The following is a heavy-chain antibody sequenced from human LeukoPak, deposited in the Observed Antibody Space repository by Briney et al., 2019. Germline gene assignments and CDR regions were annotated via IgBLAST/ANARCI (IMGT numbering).Heavy chain of an antibody. Sequence: ASVKVSCKVSGYTLTELSMHWVRQAPGKGLEYMGGFDPVDGETIYAQKFQGRVTMTEDTSTDTTYMELSSLSSEDTAVYYCATDDRCTGSNCLFDYWGQGTWSPSPQ. CDR3: ATDDRCTGSNCLFDY. V-gene: IGHV1-24*01. CDR1: GYTLTELS. J-gene: IGHJ4*02. D-gene: IGHD2-8*02. CDR2: FDPVDGET.